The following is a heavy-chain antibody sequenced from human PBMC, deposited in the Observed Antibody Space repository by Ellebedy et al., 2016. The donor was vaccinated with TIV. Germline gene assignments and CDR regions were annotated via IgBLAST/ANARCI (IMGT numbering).Heavy chain of an antibody. D-gene: IGHD3-10*02. CDR1: GFTFSSDW. Sequence: GESLKISCAASGFTFSSDWMSWVRQAPGKGLEWVANIKQDGSEKYYLDSVKGRFTISRDNAKNSLYLQMNSLRAEDTAVHYCAGIADVRFDPWGQGTLVSVSS. J-gene: IGHJ5*02. V-gene: IGHV3-7*01. CDR2: IKQDGSEK. CDR3: AGIADVRFDP.